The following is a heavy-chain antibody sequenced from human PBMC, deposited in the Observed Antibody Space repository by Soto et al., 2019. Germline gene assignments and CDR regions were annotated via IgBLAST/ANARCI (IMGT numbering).Heavy chain of an antibody. CDR3: ASGRYYDSSGYLPFDY. J-gene: IGHJ4*02. CDR1: GGSISIYN. Sequence: SETLSLTCTVSGGSISIYNWSWIRQPPGKGLEWIGYIYYSGSTNYNPSLRSRVTISVDRSKNQFSLKLSSVTAADTAVYYCASGRYYDSSGYLPFDYWGQGTLVTVSS. D-gene: IGHD3-22*01. CDR2: IYYSGST. V-gene: IGHV4-59*12.